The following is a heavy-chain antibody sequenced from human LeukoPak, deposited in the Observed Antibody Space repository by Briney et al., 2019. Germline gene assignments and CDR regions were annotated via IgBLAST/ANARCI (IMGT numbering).Heavy chain of an antibody. CDR1: AFTFSSYW. D-gene: IGHD1-1*01. CDR2: INSDGRRT. Sequence: PGGSMRLSCAVSAFTFSSYWMHWVRQPPGKGLVWFSRINSDGRRTTYPHSVKGRFTISRDNAKNTLYLQMNSLRAEDTAVYYCAKVTGTGALDIWGQGTMVTVSS. V-gene: IGHV3-74*01. J-gene: IGHJ3*02. CDR3: AKVTGTGALDI.